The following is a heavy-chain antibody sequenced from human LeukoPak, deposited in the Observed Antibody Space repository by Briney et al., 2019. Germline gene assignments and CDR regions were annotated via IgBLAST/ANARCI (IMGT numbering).Heavy chain of an antibody. Sequence: VASVKVSCKASGYTFTAYYMHWVRQAPGQGLEWMGWINPNSGGTNYAQKFQGRVTMTRDTSISTAYMELSSLRSDDTAVYYCARTDGAFDIWGQGTMVTVSS. J-gene: IGHJ3*02. CDR3: ARTDGAFDI. CDR2: INPNSGGT. V-gene: IGHV1-2*02. CDR1: GYTFTAYY.